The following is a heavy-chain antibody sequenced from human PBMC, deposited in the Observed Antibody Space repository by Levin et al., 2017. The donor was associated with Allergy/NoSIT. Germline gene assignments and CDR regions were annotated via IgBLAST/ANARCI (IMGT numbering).Heavy chain of an antibody. J-gene: IGHJ3*02. Sequence: PGGSLRLSCEVSGFTFRKFGIHWVRQAPGKGLEWVAVIWHDGSKKLYAGSVEGRFTISRDDSKDTAYLQMNSLRAEDAAVYYCARDGGGNSGYDLAFDIWGQGTKVTVSP. CDR2: IWHDGSKK. V-gene: IGHV3-33*01. CDR3: ARDGGGNSGYDLAFDI. CDR1: GFTFRKFG. D-gene: IGHD5-12*01.